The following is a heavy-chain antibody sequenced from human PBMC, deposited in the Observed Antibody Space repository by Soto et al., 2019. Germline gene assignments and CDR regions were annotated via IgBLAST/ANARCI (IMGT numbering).Heavy chain of an antibody. CDR1: GFTFDDYA. J-gene: IGHJ6*02. CDR3: AKGGVRGYYYYYGMDV. Sequence: LRLSCAASGFTFDDYAMHWVRQAPGKGLEWVSGISWNSGSIGYADSVKGRFTISRDNAKNSLYLQMNSLRAEDTALYYCAKGGVRGYYYYYGMDVWGQGTTVTVSS. D-gene: IGHD3-10*01. CDR2: ISWNSGSI. V-gene: IGHV3-9*01.